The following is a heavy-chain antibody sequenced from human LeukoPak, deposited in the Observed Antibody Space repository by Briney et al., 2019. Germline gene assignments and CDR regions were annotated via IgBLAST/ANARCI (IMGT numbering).Heavy chain of an antibody. Sequence: PGGSLRLSCAASGFTFSSYSMNWVRQAPGKGLEWVSYISSSSSTIYYADSVKGRFTISRDNARNSLYLQMKSLRAEDTAVYYCARSKNYYSYYYMDVWGKGTTVTVSS. CDR2: ISSSSSTI. CDR3: ARSKNYYSYYYMDV. J-gene: IGHJ6*03. V-gene: IGHV3-48*01. CDR1: GFTFSSYS.